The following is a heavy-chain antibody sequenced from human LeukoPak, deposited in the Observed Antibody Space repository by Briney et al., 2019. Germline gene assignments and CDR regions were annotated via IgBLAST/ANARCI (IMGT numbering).Heavy chain of an antibody. Sequence: PEASVKVFCKASGYTFTGYYMHWVRQAPGQGLEWMGWINPNNGNTNYAQKLQGRVTMTTDTSTSTAYMELRSLRSDDTAVYYCARDSPELVVGTKHDAFDIWGQGTMVTVSS. J-gene: IGHJ3*02. CDR2: INPNNGNT. V-gene: IGHV1-18*04. CDR1: GYTFTGYY. CDR3: ARDSPELVVGTKHDAFDI. D-gene: IGHD3-22*01.